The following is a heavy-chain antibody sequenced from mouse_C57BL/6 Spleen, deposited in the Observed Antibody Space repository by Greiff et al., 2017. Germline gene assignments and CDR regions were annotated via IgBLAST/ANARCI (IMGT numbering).Heavy chain of an antibody. Sequence: QVQLQQPGAELVMPGASVKLSCKASGYTFTSYWMHWVKQRPGQGLEWIGEIDPSDSYTNYNQKFKGKSTLTVDKSCSTAYMQLSSLTSEESAVYYCARAITSVVYFDYWGQGTTLTVSS. J-gene: IGHJ2*01. CDR1: GYTFTSYW. D-gene: IGHD1-1*01. CDR2: IDPSDSYT. V-gene: IGHV1-69*01. CDR3: ARAITSVVYFDY.